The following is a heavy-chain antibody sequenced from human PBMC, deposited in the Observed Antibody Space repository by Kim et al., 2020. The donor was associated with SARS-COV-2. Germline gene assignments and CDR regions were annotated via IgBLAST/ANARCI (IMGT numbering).Heavy chain of an antibody. V-gene: IGHV4-59*01. CDR3: ARRRYFEGGYYYGLDI. CDR2: FSYSGST. CDR1: GGSISSYY. D-gene: IGHD3-9*01. Sequence: SETLSLTCTVSGGSISSYYWSWIRQPPRKGLEWIGYFSYSGSTNYNPSLKSRVTISVDTSKNQFSLKLASVTAADTAVYYCARRRYFEGGYYYGLDIWGQGATVTVS. J-gene: IGHJ6*02.